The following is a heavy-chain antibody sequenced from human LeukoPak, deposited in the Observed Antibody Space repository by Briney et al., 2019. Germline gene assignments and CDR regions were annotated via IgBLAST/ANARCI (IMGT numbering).Heavy chain of an antibody. D-gene: IGHD3-16*01. Sequence: GGSLRLSCAASGFTFSSYAMSWVRQAPGKGLEWVSAISGSGGSTYYADSVKGRFTISRDNSKNTLYLQMNSLRAEDTAVYYCGKDFSPGLGGRGGDYFDYWGQGTLVTVSS. CDR1: GFTFSSYA. CDR3: GKDFSPGLGGRGGDYFDY. J-gene: IGHJ4*02. V-gene: IGHV3-23*01. CDR2: ISGSGGST.